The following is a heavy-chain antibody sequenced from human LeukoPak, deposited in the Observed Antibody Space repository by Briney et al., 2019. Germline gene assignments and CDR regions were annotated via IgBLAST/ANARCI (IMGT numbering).Heavy chain of an antibody. CDR3: AREVGPVRGVKGGDY. CDR1: GYTFTSYY. CDR2: INPSGGST. J-gene: IGHJ4*02. V-gene: IGHV1-46*01. D-gene: IGHD3-10*01. Sequence: ASVKVSCKASGYTFTSYYMHWVRQAPGQGFEWMGIINPSGGSTSYAQKFQGRVTMTRDTSTSTVYMELSSLRSEDTAVYYCAREVGPVRGVKGGDYWGQGTLVTVSS.